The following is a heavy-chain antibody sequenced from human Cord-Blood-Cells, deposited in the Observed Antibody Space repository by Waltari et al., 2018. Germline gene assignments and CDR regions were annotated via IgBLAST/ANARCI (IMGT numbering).Heavy chain of an antibody. CDR1: GGSTSSGGYS. Sequence: QVQLQESGPGLVKPSQTLSLTCTVSGGSTSSGGYSWSWIRQHPGKGLEWIGYIYYSGSTYYNPSLKSRVTISVDTSKNQFSLKLSSVTAADTAVYYCARVHSGSYYFDIWGQGTMVTVSS. V-gene: IGHV4-31*03. CDR3: ARVHSGSYYFDI. CDR2: IYYSGST. D-gene: IGHD1-26*01. J-gene: IGHJ3*02.